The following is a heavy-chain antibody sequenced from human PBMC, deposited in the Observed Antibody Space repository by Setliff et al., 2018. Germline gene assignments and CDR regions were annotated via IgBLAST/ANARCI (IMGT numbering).Heavy chain of an antibody. J-gene: IGHJ4*02. CDR1: GFSFNIDA. V-gene: IGHV3-23*01. CDR2: ITNSGAST. CDR3: VKGRQWLPYFDY. D-gene: IGHD6-19*01. Sequence: PGGSLRLSCAASGFSFNIDAMNWVRQAPGKGLEWVSTITNSGASTFFADSVKGRFTISRDNSRNTIYLQMNSLRAEDTAVYYCVKGRQWLPYFDYWGQGTLVTVSS.